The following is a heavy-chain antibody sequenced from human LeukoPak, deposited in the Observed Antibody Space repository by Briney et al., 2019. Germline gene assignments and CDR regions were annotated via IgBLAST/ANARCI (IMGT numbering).Heavy chain of an antibody. Sequence: GGSLRLSCAVSGFTFRSYSMNWVRQAPGKGLEWVSYISSSSSTIYYADSVKGRFTISRDNAKNSLYLQMNSLRAEDTAVYYCARIPTVTTSGVDYWGQGTLVTVSS. CDR3: ARIPTVTTSGVDY. CDR2: ISSSSSTI. J-gene: IGHJ4*02. D-gene: IGHD4-17*01. CDR1: GFTFRSYS. V-gene: IGHV3-48*04.